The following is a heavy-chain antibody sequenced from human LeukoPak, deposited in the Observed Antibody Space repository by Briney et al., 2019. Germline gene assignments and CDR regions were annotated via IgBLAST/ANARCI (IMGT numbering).Heavy chain of an antibody. J-gene: IGHJ3*02. V-gene: IGHV4-34*01. CDR3: ASLWPYQLSAFDI. D-gene: IGHD2-2*01. Sequence: WXXIRQPPGKGLEWIGEINHSGSTNYNPSLKSRVTISVDTSKNQFSLKLSSVTAADTAVYYCASLWPYQLSAFDIWGQGTMVTVSS. CDR2: INHSGST.